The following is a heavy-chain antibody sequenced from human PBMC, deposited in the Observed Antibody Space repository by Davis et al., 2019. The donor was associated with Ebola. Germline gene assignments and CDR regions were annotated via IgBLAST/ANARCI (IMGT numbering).Heavy chain of an antibody. D-gene: IGHD4-17*01. CDR1: GYTFTSYA. J-gene: IGHJ2*01. Sequence: ASVKVSCKASGYTFTSYAMHWVRQAPGQRLEWMGWINAGNGNTKYSQKFQGRVTITRDTSASTAYMELSSLRSEDTAVYYCARDSFLGDYGDWYFDLWGRGTLVTVSS. CDR2: INAGNGNT. CDR3: ARDSFLGDYGDWYFDL. V-gene: IGHV1-3*01.